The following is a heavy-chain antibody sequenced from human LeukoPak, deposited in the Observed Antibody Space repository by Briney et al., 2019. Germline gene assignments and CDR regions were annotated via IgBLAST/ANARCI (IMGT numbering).Heavy chain of an antibody. CDR3: AKEDNCGGDCGPDY. J-gene: IGHJ4*02. CDR2: ISGSGGGT. V-gene: IGHV3-23*01. Sequence: GGSLRLSCAASGFTFSIYAMSWVRKAPGKGLEWVSGISGSGGGTFYTDSVKGRFTISRDNSENTLYLQTNSLRAEDTALYYCAKEDNCGGDCGPDYWGQGTLVTVSS. D-gene: IGHD2-21*02. CDR1: GFTFSIYA.